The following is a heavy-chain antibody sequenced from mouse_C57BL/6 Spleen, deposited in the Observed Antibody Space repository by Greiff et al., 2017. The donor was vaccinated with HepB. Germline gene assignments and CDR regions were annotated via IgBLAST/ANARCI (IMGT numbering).Heavy chain of an antibody. CDR2: ISSGGSYT. Sequence: EVQRVESGGDLVKPGGSLKLSCAASGFTFSSYGMSWVRQTPDKRLEWVATISSGGSYTYYPDSVKGRFTISRDNAKNTLYLQMSSLKSEDTAMYYCARDMNDYSAWFAYWGQGTLVTVSA. CDR1: GFTFSSYG. D-gene: IGHD2-4*01. V-gene: IGHV5-6*01. CDR3: ARDMNDYSAWFAY. J-gene: IGHJ3*01.